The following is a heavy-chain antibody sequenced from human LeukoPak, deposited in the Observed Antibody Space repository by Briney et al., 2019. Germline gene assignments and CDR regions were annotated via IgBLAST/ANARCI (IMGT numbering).Heavy chain of an antibody. Sequence: GQSLQDAFKCGFCSHTSYWLGWVRQMPGKGLQGMGIIYPCDSETRYSPSFQGQVTISADKSISTAYLQWSSMKASDTAMYYCARSPFRGVMVDYWGQGTLVTVSS. J-gene: IGHJ4*02. CDR2: IYPCDSET. CDR3: ARSPFRGVMVDY. D-gene: IGHD3-10*01. V-gene: IGHV5-51*01. CDR1: FCSHTSYW.